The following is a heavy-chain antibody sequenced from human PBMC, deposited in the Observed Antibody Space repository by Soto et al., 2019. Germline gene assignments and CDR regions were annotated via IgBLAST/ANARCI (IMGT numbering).Heavy chain of an antibody. J-gene: IGHJ4*02. D-gene: IGHD3-22*01. CDR2: IIPIFGTA. Sequence: SVKLSCKASGGTFSSYAISLVRQAPGQGLEWMGGIIPIFGTANYAQKFQGRVTITADESTSTAYMELSSLRSEDTAVYYCARVSTPNYYDSSGYYIYWGQGTLVTVSS. V-gene: IGHV1-69*13. CDR1: GGTFSSYA. CDR3: ARVSTPNYYDSSGYYIY.